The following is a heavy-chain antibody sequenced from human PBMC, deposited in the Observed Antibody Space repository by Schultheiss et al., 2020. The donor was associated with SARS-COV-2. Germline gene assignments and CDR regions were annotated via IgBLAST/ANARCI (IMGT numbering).Heavy chain of an antibody. D-gene: IGHD3-16*02. CDR2: IYHSGST. CDR1: GYSLSSGYY. J-gene: IGHJ5*02. CDR3: AKAGYDYVWGSYRYTPWFDP. Sequence: SQTLSLTCAVSGYSLSSGYYWGWIRQPPGKGLEWIGSIYHSGSTYYNPSLKSRVTISLDTSNNHFSLKLSSVTAADTAVYYCAKAGYDYVWGSYRYTPWFDPWGQGTLVTVSS. V-gene: IGHV4-38-2*01.